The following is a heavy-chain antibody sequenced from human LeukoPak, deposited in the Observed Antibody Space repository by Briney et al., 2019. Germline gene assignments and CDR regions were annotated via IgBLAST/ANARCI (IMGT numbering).Heavy chain of an antibody. CDR2: IIPIFGTA. V-gene: IGHV1-69*13. J-gene: IGHJ5*02. CDR3: ASTGSPPPHRFDP. Sequence: SVKVSCKASGGTFSSYAISWVRQAPGQGLEWMGGIIPIFGTANYAQKFQGRVTITADESTSTAYMELSSLRSEDTAVYYCASTGSPPPHRFDPWGQGTLVTVSS. CDR1: GGTFSSYA. D-gene: IGHD4-17*01.